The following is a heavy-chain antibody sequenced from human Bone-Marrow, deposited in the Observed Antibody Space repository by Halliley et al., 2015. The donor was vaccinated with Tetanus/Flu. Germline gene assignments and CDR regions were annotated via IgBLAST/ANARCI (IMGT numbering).Heavy chain of an antibody. D-gene: IGHD4-17*01. Sequence: YISSGGTAKHYADSVKGRSPISRDNAKNSLSLQMNSLRVEDTAVYYCARGPDYGDHNYNWFAPWGQGTLVTVSS. CDR2: ISSGGTAK. CDR3: ARGPDYGDHNYNWFAP. J-gene: IGHJ5*02. V-gene: IGHV3-48*03.